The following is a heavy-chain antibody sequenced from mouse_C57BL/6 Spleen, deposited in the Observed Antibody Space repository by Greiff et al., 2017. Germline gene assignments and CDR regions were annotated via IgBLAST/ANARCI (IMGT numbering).Heavy chain of an antibody. J-gene: IGHJ4*01. CDR1: GYSITSGYY. V-gene: IGHV3-6*01. CDR2: ISYDGSN. CDR3: ARDSGWDDYAMDY. Sequence: EVQLQESGPGLVKPSQSLSLTCSVTGYSITSGYYWNWIRQFPGNKLEWMGYISYDGSNNYNPSLKNRISITRDTSKNQFFLKLNSVTTEDTATYYCARDSGWDDYAMDYWGQGTSVTVSS. D-gene: IGHD4-1*01.